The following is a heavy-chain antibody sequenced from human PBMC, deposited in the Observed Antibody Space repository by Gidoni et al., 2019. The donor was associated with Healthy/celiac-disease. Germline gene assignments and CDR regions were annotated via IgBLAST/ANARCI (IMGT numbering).Heavy chain of an antibody. CDR1: GGSISSGGYY. J-gene: IGHJ2*01. Sequence: QVQLQESGPGLVKPSQTLSLTCTVPGGSISSGGYYWSWIRQHPGKGLEWIGYIYYSGSTYYNPSLKSRVTISVDTSKNQFSLKLSSVTAADTAVYYCARATNWGYLNWYFDLWGRGTLVTVSS. D-gene: IGHD7-27*01. CDR3: ARATNWGYLNWYFDL. CDR2: IYYSGST. V-gene: IGHV4-31*03.